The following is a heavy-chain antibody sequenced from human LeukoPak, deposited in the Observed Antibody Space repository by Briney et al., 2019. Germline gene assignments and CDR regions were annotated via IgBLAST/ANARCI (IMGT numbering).Heavy chain of an antibody. CDR2: INHSGST. CDR1: GGSFSGYY. V-gene: IGHV4-34*01. Sequence: SETLSLTCAVYGGSFSGYYWSWIRQPPGKGLEWIGEINHSGSTNYNPSPTSRVTISVDTSKNQFSLKLSSVTAADTAVYYCARGGSNYYGSGSYRRNWFDPWGQGTLVTVSS. CDR3: ARGGSNYYGSGSYRRNWFDP. D-gene: IGHD3-10*01. J-gene: IGHJ5*02.